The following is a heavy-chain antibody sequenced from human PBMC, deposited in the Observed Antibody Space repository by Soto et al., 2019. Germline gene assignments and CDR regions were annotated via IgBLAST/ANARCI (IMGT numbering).Heavy chain of an antibody. CDR2: ISWYGGST. CDR3: AKDMVPYYDFWSGSYSPKWYDYYYGLDV. D-gene: IGHD3-3*01. V-gene: IGHV3-43D*04. Sequence: GESPRLACASCRFTFDDYAMDWLRQAPVKFLEWVSLISWYGGSTYYADSVKGRFTISRDNSKNSLYLQMNSLRAEDTALYYCAKDMVPYYDFWSGSYSPKWYDYYYGLDVYGQGTTVTVAS. J-gene: IGHJ6*02. CDR1: RFTFDDYA.